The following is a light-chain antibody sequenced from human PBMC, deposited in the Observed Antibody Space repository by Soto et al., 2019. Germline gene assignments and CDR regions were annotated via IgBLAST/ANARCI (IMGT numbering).Light chain of an antibody. CDR3: QQYCTSPIT. J-gene: IGKJ5*01. Sequence: ENVLTQSPGTLSWSPGERATLSCTASQTVSSYLTWYQQRPGQAPRLLIYGASKRATGIPDRFSGSGSGTDFTLTISRLEPEDFSLYYCQQYCTSPITFGQGTRLEIK. CDR1: QTVSSY. V-gene: IGKV3-20*01. CDR2: GAS.